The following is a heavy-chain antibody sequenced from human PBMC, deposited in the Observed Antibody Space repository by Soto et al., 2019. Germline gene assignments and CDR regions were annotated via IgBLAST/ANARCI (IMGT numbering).Heavy chain of an antibody. J-gene: IGHJ6*03. V-gene: IGHV5-51*01. CDR3: ARGGYEAARRGNYYYYYYMDV. CDR1: GYSFTSYW. Sequence: PGESLKISCKGSGYSFTSYWIGWVRQMPGKGLEWMGIIYPGDSDTRYSPSFQGQVTISADKSISTAYLQWSGLKASDTAVYYCARGGYEAARRGNYYYYYYMDVWGKGTTVTVSS. CDR2: IYPGDSDT. D-gene: IGHD6-6*01.